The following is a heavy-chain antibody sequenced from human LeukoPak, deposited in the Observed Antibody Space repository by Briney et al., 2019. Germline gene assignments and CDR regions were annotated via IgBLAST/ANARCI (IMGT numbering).Heavy chain of an antibody. CDR2: ISGSGGST. V-gene: IGHV3-23*01. J-gene: IGHJ4*02. CDR1: GFTFSSYG. Sequence: GGSLRLSCVASGFTFSSYGMSWVRQAPGKGLEWVSAISGSGGSTYYADSVKGRFTISRDNSKNTLYLQMNSLRAEDTAVYYCTRKSYYDLDYFDYWGQGTLVTVSS. CDR3: TRKSYYDLDYFDY. D-gene: IGHD1-26*01.